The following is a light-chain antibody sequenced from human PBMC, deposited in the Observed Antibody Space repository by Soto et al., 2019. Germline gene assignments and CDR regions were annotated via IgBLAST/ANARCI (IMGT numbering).Light chain of an antibody. CDR1: SSNIGRNT. J-gene: IGLJ2*01. V-gene: IGLV1-44*01. Sequence: QSVLTQRPSASGTPGQRVTISCSGSSSNIGRNTVNWYQQLPGTAPKLLIYSNNQRPSRVPDRFSGSKSGTSASLAISGLQSEDEADYYCAAWDDSLNAVVFGGGTKLTVL. CDR2: SNN. CDR3: AAWDDSLNAVV.